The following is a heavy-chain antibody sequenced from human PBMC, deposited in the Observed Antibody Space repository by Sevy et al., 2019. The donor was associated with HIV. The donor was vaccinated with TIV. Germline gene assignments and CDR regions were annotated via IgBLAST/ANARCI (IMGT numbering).Heavy chain of an antibody. J-gene: IGHJ3*02. CDR1: GFTFSSYT. CDR2: ISSSTSYK. D-gene: IGHD3-10*01. CDR3: AILWFGELDTFDI. Sequence: GGSLRLSCAASGFTFSSYTINWVRQAPGKGLEWVSSISSSTSYKYYADSMKGRFTISRDNAKNSLFLQMNSLRAEDTAVYYCAILWFGELDTFDIWGQGTMVTVSS. V-gene: IGHV3-21*01.